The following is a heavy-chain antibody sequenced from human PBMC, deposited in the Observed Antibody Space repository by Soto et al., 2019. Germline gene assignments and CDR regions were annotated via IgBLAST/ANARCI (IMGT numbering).Heavy chain of an antibody. Sequence: ESGGGVVQPGRSLRLLCEASGFSFSRYGMHWVRQAPGMGLEWVAVISWDGLAQYYADSVKGRFTISRDNSKNMVFLEMNSLRVEDTAVYHCARDPIHGSGLFDAWGQGTLVTVSS. J-gene: IGHJ5*02. V-gene: IGHV3-30*03. CDR3: ARDPIHGSGLFDA. CDR1: GFSFSRYG. CDR2: ISWDGLAQ. D-gene: IGHD3-10*01.